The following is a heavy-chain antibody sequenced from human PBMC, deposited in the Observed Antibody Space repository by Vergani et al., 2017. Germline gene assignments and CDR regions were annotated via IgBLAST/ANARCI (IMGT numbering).Heavy chain of an antibody. CDR1: GFTLSSYG. CDR2: IWYDGSNK. V-gene: IGHV3-33*01. CDR3: ARARVSSPNTMDV. D-gene: IGHD6-6*01. Sequence: QVQLVESGGGVVQPGRSLRLSCAASGFTLSSYGMHWVRQAPGKGLEWVTIIWYDGSNKYYPGSVKGRFTISRENAKNSLYLQMNSLRAGDTAVYYCARARVSSPNTMDVWGKGTTVTVSS. J-gene: IGHJ6*03.